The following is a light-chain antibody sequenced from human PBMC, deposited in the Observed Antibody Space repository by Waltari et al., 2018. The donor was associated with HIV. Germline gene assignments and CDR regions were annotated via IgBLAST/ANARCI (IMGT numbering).Light chain of an antibody. CDR1: RSNIARNT. Sequence: QSVLTQPPSASGTPGQGVTIPCSGSRSNIARNTVNWYQQLPGTAPKLLIYSNNQRPSGVPDRFSGSKSGTSASLAISGLQSEDEADYYCAAWDDNLNGWVFGGGTKLTVL. CDR3: AAWDDNLNGWV. V-gene: IGLV1-44*01. J-gene: IGLJ3*02. CDR2: SNN.